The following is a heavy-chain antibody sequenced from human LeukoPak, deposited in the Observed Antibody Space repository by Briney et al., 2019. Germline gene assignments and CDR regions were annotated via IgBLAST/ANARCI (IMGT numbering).Heavy chain of an antibody. CDR2: MNPESGNS. Sequence: ASVKVSCKASGYTFSNYDINWVRQPTGQGLEWLGWMNPESGNSGFAQKFQGRVTMTRNTSISTAYMELSSLTSDDTAVYYCARGIQREVLGSDYWGQGTLVTVSS. CDR1: GYTFSNYD. J-gene: IGHJ4*02. V-gene: IGHV1-8*01. CDR3: ARGIQREVLGSDY. D-gene: IGHD3-3*02.